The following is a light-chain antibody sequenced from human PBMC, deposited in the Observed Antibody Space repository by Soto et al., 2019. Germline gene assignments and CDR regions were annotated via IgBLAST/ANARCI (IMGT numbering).Light chain of an antibody. CDR1: SSNIGAGYD. Sequence: QSVLTQPPSVSGAPGQRVTISCTGSSSNIGAGYDVHWYQQLPGTAPKLLIYGNSNRPSGVPDRFSGSKSGTSASLAITGRQAEEEADDYCQSYDSSLSGVVFGGGTKLTVL. CDR3: QSYDSSLSGVV. J-gene: IGLJ2*01. CDR2: GNS. V-gene: IGLV1-40*01.